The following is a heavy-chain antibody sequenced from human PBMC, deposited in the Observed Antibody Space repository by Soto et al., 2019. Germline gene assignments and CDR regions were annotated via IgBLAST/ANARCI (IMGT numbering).Heavy chain of an antibody. CDR1: GYTFRSSA. J-gene: IGHJ3*02. V-gene: IGHV1-3*01. D-gene: IGHD4-17*01. CDR2: INVGNGNT. CDR3: AKGNNYGDCRRGDACDM. Sequence: QVQLVQSGAEVKKPGASVKVSCKASGYTFRSSAMHWVRQAPGQRLEWMGWINVGNGNTKYSQKFQGRVIISRDTSASTAYIEVSNLRSEGTAVYYCAKGNNYGDCRRGDACDMWGQGTMVTVSS.